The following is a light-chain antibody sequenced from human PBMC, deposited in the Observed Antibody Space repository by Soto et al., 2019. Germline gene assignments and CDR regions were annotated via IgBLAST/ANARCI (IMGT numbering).Light chain of an antibody. CDR3: QTWGRGIVV. CDR1: GGHSTYS. CDR2: LNSDGSH. Sequence: QPVLTQSPSASASLGASVNLTCTLTGGHSTYSIGWHQQQPQRGPRFLMRLNSDGSHSKGDGIPDRFSGSSSGAERFLTISSLQSEDEADYYCQTWGRGIVVSGGGTQLTVL. J-gene: IGLJ2*01. V-gene: IGLV4-69*02.